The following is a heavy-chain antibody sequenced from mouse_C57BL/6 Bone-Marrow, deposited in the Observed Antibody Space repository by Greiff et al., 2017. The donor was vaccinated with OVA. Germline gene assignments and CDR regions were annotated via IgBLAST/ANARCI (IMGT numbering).Heavy chain of an antibody. CDR3: ARRRYFDV. V-gene: IGHV7-3*01. Sequence: EVNVVESGGGLVQPGGSLSLSCAASGFTFTDYYMSWVRQPPGKALEWLGFIRNKANGNTTEYSASVKGRFTISRDNSQSILYLQMHALRAEDSATYYCARRRYFDVWGTGTTVTVSS. CDR1: GFTFTDYY. J-gene: IGHJ1*03. CDR2: IRNKANGNTT.